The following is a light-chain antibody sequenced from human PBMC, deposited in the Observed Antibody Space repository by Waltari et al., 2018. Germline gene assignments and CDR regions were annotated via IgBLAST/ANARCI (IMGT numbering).Light chain of an antibody. V-gene: IGKV1-39*01. Sequence: DIQMTQSPSSLSASVGDSVTVTCRASQSVTRYLHWYQQKPGQAPTLPIYAASPLQSGVPSRFSGSGSGTDFTLTISSLQPEDFATYYCQQSYSIPQTFGQGTKVEVK. J-gene: IGKJ1*01. CDR2: AAS. CDR3: QQSYSIPQT. CDR1: QSVTRY.